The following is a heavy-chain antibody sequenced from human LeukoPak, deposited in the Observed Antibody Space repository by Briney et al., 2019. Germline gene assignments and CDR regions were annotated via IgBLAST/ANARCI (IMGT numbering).Heavy chain of an antibody. Sequence: ASVKVSCKASGYSFTSYDINWVRQAPGQGFEWVGWMNPNSGSTGHAQEFQGRVTMTRDTSISTAYMELSSLRYEDTAVYYCARGRGYDRTGYVYYFDFWGQGTLVTVSS. D-gene: IGHD3-22*01. J-gene: IGHJ4*02. CDR3: ARGRGYDRTGYVYYFDF. CDR2: MNPNSGST. CDR1: GYSFTSYD. V-gene: IGHV1-8*01.